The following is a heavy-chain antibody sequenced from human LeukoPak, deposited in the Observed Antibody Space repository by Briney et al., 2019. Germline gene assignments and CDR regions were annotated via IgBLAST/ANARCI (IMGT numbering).Heavy chain of an antibody. V-gene: IGHV1-2*06. CDR3: ARLNSGYDYYYMDA. Sequence: ASVKVSCKASGYTFTGYYMHWVRQAPGQGLEWMGRINPNSGGTNYAQKFQGRVTMTRDTSISTAYMELSRLRSDDTAVYYCARLNSGYDYYYMDAWGKGTTVTVSS. D-gene: IGHD1-26*01. CDR2: INPNSGGT. CDR1: GYTFTGYY. J-gene: IGHJ6*03.